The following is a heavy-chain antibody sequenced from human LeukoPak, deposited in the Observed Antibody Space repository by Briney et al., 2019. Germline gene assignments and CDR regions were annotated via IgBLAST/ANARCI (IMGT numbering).Heavy chain of an antibody. Sequence: PGGSLRLSCAASGFTFDNYAMSWVRQAPGKGLEWVSAISGSGGSTYYADSVKGRFTISRDNSKNTLYLQMNSLRAEDTAVYYCAKDARSGGSCLDYWGQGTLVTVSS. V-gene: IGHV3-23*01. CDR3: AKDARSGGSCLDY. D-gene: IGHD2-15*01. CDR1: GFTFDNYA. CDR2: ISGSGGST. J-gene: IGHJ4*02.